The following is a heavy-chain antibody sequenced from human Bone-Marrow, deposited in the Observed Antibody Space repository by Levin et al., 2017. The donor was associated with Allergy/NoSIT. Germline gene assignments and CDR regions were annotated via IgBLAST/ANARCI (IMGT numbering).Heavy chain of an antibody. J-gene: IGHJ3*02. V-gene: IGHV3-21*01. CDR2: ISVSSRFR. CDR3: ARDKGSGAWGDAFDI. CDR1: GFIFRSYS. Sequence: LSLPCAGSGFIFRSYSMNWVRQAPGKGLEWVSSISVSSRFRHYADSVKGRFTISRDNAKDSLSLQMSSLRADDTAVYYCARDKGSGAWGDAFDIWGPGTMVTVSS. D-gene: IGHD6-25*01.